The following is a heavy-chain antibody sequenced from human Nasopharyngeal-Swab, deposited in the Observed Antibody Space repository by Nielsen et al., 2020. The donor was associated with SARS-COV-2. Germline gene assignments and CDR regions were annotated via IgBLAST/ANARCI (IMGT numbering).Heavy chain of an antibody. CDR3: ARDAPAHYGAFY. CDR2: IAHDASNE. Sequence: WIRQPPGKGLEWVAFIAHDASNEHYGDSVKGRFSISRDSSKNTLYLQMDRLRREDTAVYYCARDAPAHYGAFYWGRGTLVTVSS. J-gene: IGHJ4*02. V-gene: IGHV3-30*03. D-gene: IGHD4-17*01.